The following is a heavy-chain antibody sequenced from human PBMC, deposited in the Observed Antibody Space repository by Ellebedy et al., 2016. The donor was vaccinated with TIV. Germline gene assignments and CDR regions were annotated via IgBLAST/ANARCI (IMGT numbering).Heavy chain of an antibody. J-gene: IGHJ4*02. CDR1: GFTLSSYT. CDR3: ANTAVRRTYKDY. Sequence: PGGSLRLSCAASGFTLSSYTMNWVRQAPGKGLEWVSTIGPSGSSTYYADSVKGRFIISRDNSKNTLSLQMNSLRAEDTAVYFCANTAVRRTYKDYWGQGTLITVSS. D-gene: IGHD1-1*01. CDR2: IGPSGSST. V-gene: IGHV3-23*01.